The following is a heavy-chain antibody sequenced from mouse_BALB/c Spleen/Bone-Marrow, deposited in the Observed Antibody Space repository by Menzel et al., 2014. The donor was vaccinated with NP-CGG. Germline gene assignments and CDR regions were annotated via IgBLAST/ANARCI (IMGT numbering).Heavy chain of an antibody. J-gene: IGHJ3*01. CDR2: ISSGGSYT. Sequence: EVHLVESGGGLVKPGGSLKLSCAASGLTFSSYAMSWVRQTPEKRLEWVATISSGGSYTYYPDSVKGRFTISRDNAKNTLYLQMSSLRSEDTAMYYCARKSYYDYDGRPWFAYWGQGTLVTVSA. D-gene: IGHD2-4*01. CDR1: GLTFSSYA. V-gene: IGHV5-9-3*01. CDR3: ARKSYYDYDGRPWFAY.